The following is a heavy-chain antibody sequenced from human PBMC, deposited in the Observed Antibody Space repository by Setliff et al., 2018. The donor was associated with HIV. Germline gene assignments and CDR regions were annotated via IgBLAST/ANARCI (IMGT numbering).Heavy chain of an antibody. CDR2: IYHSGST. V-gene: IGHV4-39*07. D-gene: IGHD3-9*01. Sequence: SETLSLTCTVSGGSVSSGSYHWGWICQPPGKGLEWIGSIYHSGSTNFSPSLKSRVTISLDTSKNQFSLKLSSVSAADTAMYYCARGNPDFDILTGYWSHYFDYWGQGRLVTVPQ. CDR1: GGSVSSGSYH. J-gene: IGHJ4*02. CDR3: ARGNPDFDILTGYWSHYFDY.